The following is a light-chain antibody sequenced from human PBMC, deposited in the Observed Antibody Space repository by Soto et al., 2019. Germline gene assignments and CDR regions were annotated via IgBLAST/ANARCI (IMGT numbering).Light chain of an antibody. CDR3: QQYGSSPLT. CDR2: GAS. CDR1: TSVLSDY. Sequence: EILLTPSPRTLALSSGERATFSCMASTSVLSDYLAWYQQKPGQAPRLLTYGASSRATGIPDRFGGSGSGTDFTLTLSRLEPEDFAVYYCQQYGSSPLTVGGEPKVEIQ. V-gene: IGKV3-20*01. J-gene: IGKJ4*01.